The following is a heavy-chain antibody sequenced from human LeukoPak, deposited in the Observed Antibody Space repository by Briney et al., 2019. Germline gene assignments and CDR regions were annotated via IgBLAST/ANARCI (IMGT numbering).Heavy chain of an antibody. V-gene: IGHV3-7*01. D-gene: IGHD1-26*01. CDR1: GFNFRTYW. CDR2: IRQDGGKK. Sequence: PGGSLTLSCAASGFNFRTYWMSWVRQAPGKGLEWVANIRQDGGKKFYVDSVKGRFTISRDNAKNTLFLQMSSLTAEDTAVYYCARDEASGSVVGYWGQGALVTVSS. CDR3: ARDEASGSVVGY. J-gene: IGHJ4*02.